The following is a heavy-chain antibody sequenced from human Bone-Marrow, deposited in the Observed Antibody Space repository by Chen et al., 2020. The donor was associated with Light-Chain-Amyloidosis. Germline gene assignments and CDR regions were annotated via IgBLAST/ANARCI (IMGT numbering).Heavy chain of an antibody. CDR1: GFTFSSYS. CDR2: ISSSSSTI. V-gene: IGHV3-48*01. Sequence: EVQLVESGGGLVQPGGSLRLSCAASGFTFSSYSMNWVRQAPGKGLEWVSYISSSSSTIYYADSVKGRFTISRDNAKNSLYLQMNSLRAEDTAIYYCARPTSVWLQLTTGGDFWGQGTLVTVSS. J-gene: IGHJ4*02. D-gene: IGHD6-19*01. CDR3: ARPTSVWLQLTTGGDF.